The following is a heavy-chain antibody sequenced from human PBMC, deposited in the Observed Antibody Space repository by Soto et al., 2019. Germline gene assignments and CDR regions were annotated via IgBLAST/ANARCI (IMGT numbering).Heavy chain of an antibody. CDR3: ARDIVVVVAASGVGWFGP. D-gene: IGHD2-15*01. Sequence: QVQLVQSGAEVKKPGSSVKVSCKASGGTFSSYTISWVRQAPGQGLEWMGRIIPILGIANYAQKFQGRVTITADKSKSTAYMGLSSLGSEDTGVYYWARDIVVVVAASGVGWFGPWGQGTLVTVSS. J-gene: IGHJ5*02. CDR1: GGTFSSYT. CDR2: IIPILGIA. V-gene: IGHV1-69*02.